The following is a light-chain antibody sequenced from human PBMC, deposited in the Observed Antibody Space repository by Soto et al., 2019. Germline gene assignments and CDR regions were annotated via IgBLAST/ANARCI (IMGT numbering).Light chain of an antibody. CDR1: QSISSW. Sequence: DIQMTQSPSTLSASVGDRVTITCRASQSISSWLAWYQQKPGKAPKLLIYKASTLESGVPSRFSGSGSGTEFTLTISSLQPDDFATYYCQQYYTYLGGRFGQGTKVEIK. CDR3: QQYYTYLGGR. V-gene: IGKV1-5*03. J-gene: IGKJ1*01. CDR2: KAS.